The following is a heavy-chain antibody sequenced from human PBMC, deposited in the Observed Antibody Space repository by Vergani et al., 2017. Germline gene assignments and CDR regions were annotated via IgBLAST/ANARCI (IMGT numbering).Heavy chain of an antibody. CDR3: ATKSCGTPGCQIGYFRE. V-gene: IGHV3-30*03. Sequence: QVHLVESGGGVVQPGRSLRLSCVVSGFTSSYYGMHWVRQAPGKGLEWVAVISYDGTQKYYADSVKGRFTISSDNSKSTIYLQMNSLRTEDTAVYYCATKSCGTPGCQIGYFREWGQGTLVTVSS. CDR1: GFTSSYYG. J-gene: IGHJ1*01. D-gene: IGHD1-1*01. CDR2: ISYDGTQK.